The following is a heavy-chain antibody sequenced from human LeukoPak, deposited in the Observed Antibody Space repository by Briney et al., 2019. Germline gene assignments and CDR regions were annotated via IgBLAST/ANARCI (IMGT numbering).Heavy chain of an antibody. D-gene: IGHD2-8*02. CDR2: IWYDGSNK. Sequence: GGSLRLSCAASGFTFSSYGMHWVRQAPGKGLEWVAVIWYDGSNKYYADSVKGRFTISRDNTKNTLYLQMNSLRAEDTAVYYCARARRAGGVGPNYGMDVWGQGTTVTVSS. J-gene: IGHJ6*02. V-gene: IGHV3-33*01. CDR3: ARARRAGGVGPNYGMDV. CDR1: GFTFSSYG.